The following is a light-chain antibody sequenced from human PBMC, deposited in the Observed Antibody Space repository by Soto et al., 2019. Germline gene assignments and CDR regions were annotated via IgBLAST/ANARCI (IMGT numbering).Light chain of an antibody. CDR3: QQYKNYLT. CDR1: QSVSIW. CDR2: GAS. J-gene: IGKJ1*01. Sequence: DIQMTQSPSTLSASVGDRVTFTCRASQSVSIWLAWYQQKPGKAPKLLISGASTLESGVPSRFSSSGSGTEFTLTISSLQPDDCATYFCQQYKNYLTFGQGTKVEI. V-gene: IGKV1-5*01.